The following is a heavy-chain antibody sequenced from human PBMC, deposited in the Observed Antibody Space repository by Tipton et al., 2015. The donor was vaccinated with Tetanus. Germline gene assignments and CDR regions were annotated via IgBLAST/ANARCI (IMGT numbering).Heavy chain of an antibody. J-gene: IGHJ5*02. CDR3: AKGYCSGGNCPNWFDP. D-gene: IGHD2-15*01. V-gene: IGHV3-9*01. CDR2: ITWNSGST. Sequence: CAASGFTFDDYAMYWVRQVPGKGLEWVSGITWNSGSTGYADSVKGRFTISRDNAKNSLFLQMNNLRPEDTARYYCAKGYCSGGNCPNWFDPWGQGTLVTVSS. CDR1: GFTFDDYA.